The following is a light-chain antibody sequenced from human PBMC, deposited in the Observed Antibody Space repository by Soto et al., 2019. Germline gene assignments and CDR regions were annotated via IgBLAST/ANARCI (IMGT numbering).Light chain of an antibody. J-gene: IGKJ1*01. V-gene: IGKV1D-13*01. CDR3: QQFNNY. CDR2: DAS. Sequence: AIQLTQSPSSLSASVGDRVTITCRASQGISSALAWYPQKPGKAPKLLIYDASSLESGVPSRFSGSGSGTDFTLTISSLQPEDFATYYCQQFNNYFGQGTKVDIK. CDR1: QGISSA.